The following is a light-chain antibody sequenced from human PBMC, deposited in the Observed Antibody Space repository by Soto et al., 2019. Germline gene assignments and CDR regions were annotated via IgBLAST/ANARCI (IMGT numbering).Light chain of an antibody. CDR3: QQFSSYPLT. Sequence: EIVLTQSPGTLSLSPGERATLSCRTSQSVDSSFVAWFQQKPGQAPRLLVYGASSRATGIPGRFSGSGSGTDFTLTISRLEPEDFAVYYCQQFSSYPLTFGGGTKVEIK. CDR1: QSVDSSF. V-gene: IGKV3-20*01. J-gene: IGKJ4*01. CDR2: GAS.